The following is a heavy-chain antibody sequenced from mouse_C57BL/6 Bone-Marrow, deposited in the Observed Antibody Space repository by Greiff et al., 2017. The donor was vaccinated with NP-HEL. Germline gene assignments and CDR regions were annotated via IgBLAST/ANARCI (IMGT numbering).Heavy chain of an antibody. CDR3: AIYYDYDAWFAY. D-gene: IGHD2-4*01. CDR2: ISDGGSYT. CDR1: GFTFSSYA. V-gene: IGHV5-4*03. J-gene: IGHJ3*01. Sequence: EVKLMESGGGLVKPGGSLKLSCAASGFTFSSYAMSWVRQTPEKRLEWVATISDGGSYTYYPDNVKGRFTISRDNAKNNLYLQMSHLKSEDTAMYYCAIYYDYDAWFAYWGQGTLVTVSA.